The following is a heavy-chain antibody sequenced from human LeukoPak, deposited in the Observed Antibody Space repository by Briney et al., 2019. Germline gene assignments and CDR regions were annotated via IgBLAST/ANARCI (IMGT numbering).Heavy chain of an antibody. Sequence: ASVKVSCKASGYTFTSYYMHWVRQAPGQGLEWMGWVNPNSGGTNYAQNFQGRVTMTRDTSTSTGYLELSRLTSDDTAVYYCARDRGSGTGGDYYGMDVWGQGTTVTVSS. CDR2: VNPNSGGT. V-gene: IGHV1-2*02. J-gene: IGHJ6*02. D-gene: IGHD6-19*01. CDR1: GYTFTSYY. CDR3: ARDRGSGTGGDYYGMDV.